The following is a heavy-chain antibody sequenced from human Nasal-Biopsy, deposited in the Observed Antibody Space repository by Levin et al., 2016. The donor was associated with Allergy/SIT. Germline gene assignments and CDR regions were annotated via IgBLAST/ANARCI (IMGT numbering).Heavy chain of an antibody. CDR1: GDSVSSRSYS. D-gene: IGHD6-13*01. Sequence: SETLSLTCTVSGDSVSSRSYSWPWIRQVPGKGLEWIGFIYSSGTAYYNPSLESRVTISVDTSKNQLSLKLDSVTAADSAVYYCARAGSSRIRGLRYMDVWGKGTTVTVSS. V-gene: IGHV4-31*03. J-gene: IGHJ6*03. CDR3: ARAGSSRIRGLRYMDV. CDR2: IYSSGTA.